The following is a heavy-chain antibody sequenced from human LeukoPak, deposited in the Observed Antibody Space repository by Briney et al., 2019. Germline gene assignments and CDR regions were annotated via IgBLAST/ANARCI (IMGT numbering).Heavy chain of an antibody. D-gene: IGHD1-26*01. J-gene: IGHJ6*03. CDR1: GGSTTSTTW. CDR3: ARRPFPYSGSYYYYYYMDV. Sequence: SGTLSLTCAVSGGSTTSTTWWTWVRQPPGKSLEWIGEIFHSGGTNYNPSLKSRVTISVDTSKNQFSLKLSSVTAADTAVYYCARRPFPYSGSYYYYYYMDVWGKGTTVTISS. V-gene: IGHV4-4*02. CDR2: IFHSGGT.